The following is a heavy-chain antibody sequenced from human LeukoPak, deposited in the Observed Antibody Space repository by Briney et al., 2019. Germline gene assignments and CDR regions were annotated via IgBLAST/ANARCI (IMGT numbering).Heavy chain of an antibody. CDR2: IRYDGSNK. CDR1: GFTFSSYG. J-gene: IGHJ4*02. Sequence: GGSLRLFCAASGFTFSSYGMHWVRQAPGKGLEWVAFIRYDGSNKYYADSVKGRFTISRDNSKNTLYLQINSLRAEDTAMYYCARDGGFFNAGFHFDYWGQGTLVTVSS. V-gene: IGHV3-30*02. D-gene: IGHD3-16*01. CDR3: ARDGGFFNAGFHFDY.